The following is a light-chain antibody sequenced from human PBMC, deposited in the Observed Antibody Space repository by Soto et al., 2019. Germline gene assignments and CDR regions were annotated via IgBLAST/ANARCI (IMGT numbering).Light chain of an antibody. CDR1: QSVSSSY. CDR2: AAS. CDR3: QQYGSSLWT. Sequence: EIVLTQSPGTLSLSPGERATLSCRASQSVSSSYLAWYQQKPGQAPRLLIYAASTRATGIPDRFSGGGSGTDFTLTISRLEPEDFAVYYCQQYGSSLWTFGQGTKVEIK. J-gene: IGKJ1*01. V-gene: IGKV3-20*01.